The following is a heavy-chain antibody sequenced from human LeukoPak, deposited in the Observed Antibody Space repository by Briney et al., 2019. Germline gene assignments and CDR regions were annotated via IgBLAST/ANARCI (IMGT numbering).Heavy chain of an antibody. D-gene: IGHD2-2*01. Sequence: GGSLRLSCAASGFTFSSYAMHWVRQAPGKGLEWVAVIPYDGSNKYYADSVKGRFTISRDNSKNTLYLQMNSLRAEDTAVYYCARDLDCSSTSCYGRYYGMDVWGQGTTVTVSS. CDR1: GFTFSSYA. V-gene: IGHV3-30-3*01. CDR2: IPYDGSNK. J-gene: IGHJ6*02. CDR3: ARDLDCSSTSCYGRYYGMDV.